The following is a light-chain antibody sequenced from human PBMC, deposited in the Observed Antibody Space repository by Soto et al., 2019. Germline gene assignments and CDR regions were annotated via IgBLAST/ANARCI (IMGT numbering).Light chain of an antibody. J-gene: IGKJ4*01. CDR1: QSVSSY. CDR2: DAS. CDR3: QQRSNWPPLT. Sequence: EIVLTQSPATLSLSPGERATLSCRASQSVSSYLAWYQQKPGQAPRLLIYDASNRATGIPARFSGRGSGTDFALTIRSLEPADLAVYYCQQRSNWPPLTFGGGTKVEIK. V-gene: IGKV3-11*01.